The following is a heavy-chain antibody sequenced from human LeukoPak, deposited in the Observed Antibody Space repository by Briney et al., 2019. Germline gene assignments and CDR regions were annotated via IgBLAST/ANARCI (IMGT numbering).Heavy chain of an antibody. CDR2: ISTSGII. J-gene: IGHJ4*02. V-gene: IGHV3-48*02. D-gene: IGHD3-10*01. CDR1: GFTISNYN. CDR3: ARDDPNWDPSSYYFDS. Sequence: GGSLRLSCAASGFTISNYNMDWVRQAPGKGLEWISYISTSGIIYYADSVRGRFTISRDNAKNSLYLQMNSLRDEDTAVYYCARDDPNWDPSSYYFDSWSQGVLVTVSS.